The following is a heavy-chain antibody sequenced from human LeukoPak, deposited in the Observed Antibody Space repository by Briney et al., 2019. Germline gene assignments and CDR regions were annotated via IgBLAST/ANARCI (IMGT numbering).Heavy chain of an antibody. J-gene: IGHJ4*02. CDR1: GGSINNYY. CDR2: IYYTGNT. D-gene: IGHD1-7*01. V-gene: IGHV4-59*01. CDR3: ARVGTTATHFDY. Sequence: SETLSLTCTVSGGSINNYYWSWIRQSPGKGLEWIGYIYYTGNTNYNPSLKSRVTISVDTSKNQFSLKLTSVTAADTAVYYCARVGTTATHFDYWGQGTLVTVSS.